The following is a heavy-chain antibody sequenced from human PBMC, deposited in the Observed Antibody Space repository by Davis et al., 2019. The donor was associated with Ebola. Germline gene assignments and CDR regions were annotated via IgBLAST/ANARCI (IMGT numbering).Heavy chain of an antibody. CDR1: GYTFTGYY. CDR3: ARVYFDSFDY. J-gene: IGHJ4*02. D-gene: IGHD3-9*01. V-gene: IGHV1-69*13. CDR2: IIPIFGTA. Sequence: SVKVSCKASGYTFTGYYMHWVRQAPGQGLEWMGGIIPIFGTANYAQKFQGRVTITADESTSTAYMELSSLRSEDTAVYYCARVYFDSFDYWGQGTLVTVSS.